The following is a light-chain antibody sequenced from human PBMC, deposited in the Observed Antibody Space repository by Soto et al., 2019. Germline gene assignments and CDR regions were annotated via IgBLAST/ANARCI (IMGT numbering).Light chain of an antibody. CDR3: QQYHSPPLT. Sequence: EIVLTQSPGTLSLSPGQRATLSCRASQNIRSNYVAWFQQTPGQAPRLLIYGAVNKASGIPVRFSGSGSGTEFTLTISSLEPEDFVVYYCQQYHSPPLTFGQGTKVEIK. J-gene: IGKJ1*01. CDR2: GAV. V-gene: IGKV3-20*01. CDR1: QNIRSNY.